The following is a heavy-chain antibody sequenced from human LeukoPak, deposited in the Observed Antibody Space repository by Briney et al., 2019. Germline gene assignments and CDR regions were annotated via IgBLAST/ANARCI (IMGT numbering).Heavy chain of an antibody. V-gene: IGHV4-59*08. D-gene: IGHD4-17*01. CDR1: GGSISSYH. J-gene: IGHJ4*02. CDR2: IYYSRST. Sequence: PAETLSLTCTVSGGSISSYHWSWIRQPPGKGLEWMGYIYYSRSTNYNPSLKSRVTISVDTSKNQFSLKLISVTAADTAVYYCARTRYYGDYYFDYWGQGTLVTVSS. CDR3: ARTRYYGDYYFDY.